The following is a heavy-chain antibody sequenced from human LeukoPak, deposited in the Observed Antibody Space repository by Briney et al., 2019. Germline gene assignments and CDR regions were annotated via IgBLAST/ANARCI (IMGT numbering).Heavy chain of an antibody. CDR2: IYYSGST. CDR1: GGSISSYY. D-gene: IGHD3-10*01. V-gene: IGHV4-59*12. Sequence: SETLSLTCTVSGGSISSYYWSWIRQPPGKGLEWIGYIYYSGSTNYNPSLKSRVTISVDTSKNQFSLKLSSVTAADTTVYYCARGVGDPPYYFDYWGQGTLVTVSS. J-gene: IGHJ4*02. CDR3: ARGVGDPPYYFDY.